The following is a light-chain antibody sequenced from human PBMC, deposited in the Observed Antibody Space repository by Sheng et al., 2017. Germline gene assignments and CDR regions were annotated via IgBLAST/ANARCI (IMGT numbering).Light chain of an antibody. CDR1: QSISTW. V-gene: IGKV1-5*03. Sequence: DIQMTQSPSSLSASVGDRVTITCRASQSISTWLAWYQKKPGKAPKFLIYKATSLASGVPSRFSGSGSGTDFTLTITSLQPEDFATYYCQQYYSYPMSFGPGTKVDIK. J-gene: IGKJ3*01. CDR3: QQYYSYPMS. CDR2: KAT.